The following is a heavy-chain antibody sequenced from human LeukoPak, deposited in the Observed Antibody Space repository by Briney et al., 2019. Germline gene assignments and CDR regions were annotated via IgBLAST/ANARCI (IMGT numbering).Heavy chain of an antibody. J-gene: IGHJ5*02. Sequence: ASVKVSCKASGYTFTSYDINWVRQATGQGLEWMGWMNPNSGNTGYAQKFQGRATITRNTSISTAYMELSSLRSEDTAVYYCARCRFGSTSCYKAFWFDPWGQGTLVTVSS. CDR1: GYTFTSYD. D-gene: IGHD2-2*02. V-gene: IGHV1-8*03. CDR3: ARCRFGSTSCYKAFWFDP. CDR2: MNPNSGNT.